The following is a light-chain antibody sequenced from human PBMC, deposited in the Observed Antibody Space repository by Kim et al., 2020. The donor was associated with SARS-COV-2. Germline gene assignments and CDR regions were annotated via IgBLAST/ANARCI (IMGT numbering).Light chain of an antibody. CDR2: DAS. V-gene: IGKV3-20*01. CDR1: QTVASGY. J-gene: IGKJ2*01. Sequence: PGETATLSCKASQTVASGYFAWYQQKPGQAPRLLIYDASRRATGIQDRFSGSGSGTDFTLTISRLEPDDFVLYYCQQYGGSPPYTFGQGTKLEI. CDR3: QQYGGSPPYT.